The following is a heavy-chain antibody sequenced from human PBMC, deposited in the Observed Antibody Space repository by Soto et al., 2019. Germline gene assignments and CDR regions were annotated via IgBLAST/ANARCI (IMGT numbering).Heavy chain of an antibody. CDR1: GFTFSNYW. Sequence: EVQLVESGGGLVQPGGSLRLSCAASGFTFSNYWMHWVRQAPGKGLVWVSRINGDGSSTSYADSVKGRFTISRDNAKNTLSLQMNILRADDTAVYYCARGGVGRYCSSSSCYTWVFDYWGQGTLVTVSS. V-gene: IGHV3-74*01. CDR2: INGDGSST. J-gene: IGHJ4*02. D-gene: IGHD2-2*02. CDR3: ARGGVGRYCSSSSCYTWVFDY.